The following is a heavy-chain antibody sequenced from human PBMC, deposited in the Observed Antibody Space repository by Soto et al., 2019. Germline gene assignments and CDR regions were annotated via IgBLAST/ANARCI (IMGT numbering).Heavy chain of an antibody. V-gene: IGHV3-21*01. CDR1: GFTFSSFT. J-gene: IGHJ6*03. Sequence: EVQLVESGGGLVKPGGSLRLSCAGSGFTFSSFTMNWVRQAPGKGLEWVSSITGSSAYIQFGDSVKGRFTISRDNAKNSLVLQMNSLRAEDTAGYYCARGRSQAYYYYMDVWGKGTTVTVSS. CDR2: ITGSSAYI. CDR3: ARGRSQAYYYYMDV.